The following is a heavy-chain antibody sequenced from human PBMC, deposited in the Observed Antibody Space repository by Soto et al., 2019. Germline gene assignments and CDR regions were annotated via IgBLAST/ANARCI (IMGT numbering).Heavy chain of an antibody. Sequence: EVQLVQSGAEVKKPGESLKISCKGSGYTFSRYWIGWVRQLTGKGLEWMGIIYPDDSDIRYSPSFQGQVTISADKSLNTAYLQWASLKASDTAMYYCVRQETYGDYGGWFDPWGQGTLVTVSS. CDR2: IYPDDSDI. CDR3: VRQETYGDYGGWFDP. D-gene: IGHD4-17*01. V-gene: IGHV5-51*01. J-gene: IGHJ5*02. CDR1: GYTFSRYW.